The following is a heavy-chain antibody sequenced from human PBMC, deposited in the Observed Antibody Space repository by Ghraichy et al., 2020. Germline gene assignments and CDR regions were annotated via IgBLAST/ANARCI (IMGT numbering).Heavy chain of an antibody. CDR1: GYSFTGYF. Sequence: ASVKVSCKVSGYSFTGYFIHWVRQAPGQGLEWMGWINPNSGGASYTQKFQGRVTMTRDTSISTVYMELTRLRSDDTAVYYCARQYSYGLDYWGQGTLVTVS. D-gene: IGHD5-18*01. CDR3: ARQYSYGLDY. V-gene: IGHV1-2*02. CDR2: INPNSGGA. J-gene: IGHJ4*02.